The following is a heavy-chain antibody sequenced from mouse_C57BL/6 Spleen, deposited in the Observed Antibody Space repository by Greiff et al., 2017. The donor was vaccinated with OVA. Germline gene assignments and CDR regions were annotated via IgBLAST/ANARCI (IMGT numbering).Heavy chain of an antibody. CDR1: GYTFTSYW. CDR2: IYPGSGST. V-gene: IGHV1-55*01. Sequence: QVQLQQSGAELVKPGASVKMSCKASGYTFTSYWITWVKQRPGQGLEWIGDIYPGSGSTNYNEKFKSKATLTVDTSSSTAYMQLSSLTSEDSAVYYCARGGLYDGYEDYWGQGTTLTVSS. J-gene: IGHJ2*01. D-gene: IGHD2-3*01. CDR3: ARGGLYDGYEDY.